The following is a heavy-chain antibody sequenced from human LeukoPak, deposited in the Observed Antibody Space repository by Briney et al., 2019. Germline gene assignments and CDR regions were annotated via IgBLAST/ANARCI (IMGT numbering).Heavy chain of an antibody. D-gene: IGHD5-18*01. CDR1: GFTFTSYG. V-gene: IGHV3-48*02. CDR2: ITSSSSSI. Sequence: GGSLRLSCAASGFTFTSYGIHWVRQAPGKGLEWVSCITSSSSSIYYADSVKGRFTISRDNAKNSLYLQMNSLRDEDTAVYYCAEDDGTYRRYFDYWGQGTLVTVSS. J-gene: IGHJ4*02. CDR3: AEDDGTYRRYFDY.